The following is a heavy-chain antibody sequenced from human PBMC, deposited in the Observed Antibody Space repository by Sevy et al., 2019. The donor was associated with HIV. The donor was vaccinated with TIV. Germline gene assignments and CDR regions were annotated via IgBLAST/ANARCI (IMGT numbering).Heavy chain of an antibody. V-gene: IGHV3-21*01. Sequence: GGSLRLSCAASGFTFSSYSMNWVRQAPGKGLEWVSSISSSSSYIYYADSVKGRFTISRDNAKNSLYLQMNSLRAEDTAVYYCASSVLDSGSRASALDIRGQGTMVTVSS. J-gene: IGHJ3*02. D-gene: IGHD1-26*01. CDR2: ISSSSSYI. CDR1: GFTFSSYS. CDR3: ASSVLDSGSRASALDI.